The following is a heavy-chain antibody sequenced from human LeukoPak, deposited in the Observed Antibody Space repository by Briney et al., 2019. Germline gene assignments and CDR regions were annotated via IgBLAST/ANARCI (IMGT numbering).Heavy chain of an antibody. CDR2: ISGSGGST. V-gene: IGHV3-23*01. J-gene: IGHJ4*02. CDR3: ATTMIWGVITDY. D-gene: IGHD3-10*01. CDR1: GFTFSSYA. Sequence: GGSLRLSCAASGFTFSSYAMSWVRQAQGKGLEWVSGISGSGGSTYYADSVKGRFTISRDNSKNTLYLQMNSLRAEDTAVYYCATTMIWGVITDYWGQGTLVTVSS.